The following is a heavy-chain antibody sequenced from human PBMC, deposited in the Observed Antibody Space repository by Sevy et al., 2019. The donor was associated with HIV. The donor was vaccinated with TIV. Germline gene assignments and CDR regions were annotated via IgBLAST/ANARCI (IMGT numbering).Heavy chain of an antibody. CDR3: ARDGRFLEWLFTTPLDYYYYYGMDV. J-gene: IGHJ6*02. CDR1: GFTFSSYE. Sequence: GGSLRLSCAASGFTFSSYEMNWVRQAPGKGLEWVSYISSSGSTIYYADSVKRRFTISRDSAKNSLYLQMNGLRAEDTAVYYCARDGRFLEWLFTTPLDYYYYYGMDVWGQGTTVTVSS. D-gene: IGHD3-3*01. V-gene: IGHV3-48*03. CDR2: ISSSGSTI.